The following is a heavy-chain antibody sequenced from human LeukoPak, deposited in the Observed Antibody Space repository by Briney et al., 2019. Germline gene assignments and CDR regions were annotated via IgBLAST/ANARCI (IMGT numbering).Heavy chain of an antibody. CDR3: AREGRDYGDYVGHNYWFDP. D-gene: IGHD4-17*01. J-gene: IGHJ5*02. V-gene: IGHV1-2*04. CDR1: GYTFTGYY. Sequence: GASVKVSCKASGYTFTGYYMHWVRQAPGQGLEWMGWINPNSGGTNYAQKFQGWVTMTRDTSISTAYMELSRLRSDDTAVYYCAREGRDYGDYVGHNYWFDPWGQGTLVTVSS. CDR2: INPNSGGT.